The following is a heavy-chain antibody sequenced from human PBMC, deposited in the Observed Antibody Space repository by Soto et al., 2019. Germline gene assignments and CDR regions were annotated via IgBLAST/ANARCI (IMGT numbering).Heavy chain of an antibody. D-gene: IGHD3-3*01. CDR3: ARGYDFWSGYRSFDY. Sequence: ASVKVSCMASGYTFTSYGISWVRQAPGQGLEWMGWISAYNGNTNYAQKLQGRVTMTTDTSTSTAYMELRSLRSDDTAVYYCARGYDFWSGYRSFDYWGQGTLVTVSS. CDR1: GYTFTSYG. J-gene: IGHJ4*02. CDR2: ISAYNGNT. V-gene: IGHV1-18*01.